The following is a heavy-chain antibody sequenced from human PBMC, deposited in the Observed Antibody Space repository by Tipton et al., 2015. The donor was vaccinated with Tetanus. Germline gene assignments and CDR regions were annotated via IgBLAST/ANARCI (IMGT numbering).Heavy chain of an antibody. V-gene: IGHV3-48*02. CDR2: ISSSSSTI. J-gene: IGHJ6*02. D-gene: IGHD6-6*01. CDR1: GFTFSSYS. Sequence: SLRLSCAASGFTFSSYSMNWVRQAPGKGLEWVSYISSSSSTIYYADSVKGRFTISRDNAKNSLYLQMNSLRDEDTAVYYCARSPKSSRDYYYGMDVWGQGTTVTVSS. CDR3: ARSPKSSRDYYYGMDV.